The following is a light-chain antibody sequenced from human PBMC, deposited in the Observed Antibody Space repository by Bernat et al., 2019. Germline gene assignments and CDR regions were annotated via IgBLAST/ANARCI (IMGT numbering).Light chain of an antibody. Sequence: SYELTQPPSVSVSPGHTATITCSGDALSKQYTYWYQQRPGQAPVLLIYKDRERPSGIPERFSGSPSGTTVTLTISGVQADDEADYYCPSLDSTSRYRVFVGGTRLTVL. CDR1: ALSKQY. J-gene: IGLJ3*02. CDR3: PSLDSTSRYRV. V-gene: IGLV3-25*03. CDR2: KDR.